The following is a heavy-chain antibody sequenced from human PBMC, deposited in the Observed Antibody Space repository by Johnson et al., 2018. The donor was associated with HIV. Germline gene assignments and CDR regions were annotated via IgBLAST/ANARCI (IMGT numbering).Heavy chain of an antibody. CDR2: ISYDGSIK. Sequence: QVQLVESGGGVVQPGKSLRLSCAASELTFSTYAMHWVRQAPGKGLEWVAVISYDGSIKYYGDSVKGRFTISRDNSKNTLYLQMNSLRVEDTAVYYCARAKGGSYSDEQGAFDIWGQGTMVTVSS. V-gene: IGHV3-30*04. J-gene: IGHJ3*02. CDR1: ELTFSTYA. CDR3: ARAKGGSYSDEQGAFDI. D-gene: IGHD1-26*01.